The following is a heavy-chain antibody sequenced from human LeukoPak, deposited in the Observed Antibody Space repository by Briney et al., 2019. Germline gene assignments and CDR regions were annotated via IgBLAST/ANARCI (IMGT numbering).Heavy chain of an antibody. D-gene: IGHD3-22*01. CDR2: FDPEDSET. CDR3: ATDRGLGYYYDSSGYSLDLDY. Sequence: ASVKVSCKVSGYTLTELSMHWVRQAPGKGLEWMGGFDPEDSETIYAQKFQGRVTMTEDTSTDTAYMELSSLRSEDTAVYYCATDRGLGYYYDSSGYSLDLDYWGQGTLVTVSS. V-gene: IGHV1-24*01. J-gene: IGHJ4*02. CDR1: GYTLTELS.